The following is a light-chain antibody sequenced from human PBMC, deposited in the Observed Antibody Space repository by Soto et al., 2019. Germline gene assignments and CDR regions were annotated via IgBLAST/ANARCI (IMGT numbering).Light chain of an antibody. CDR2: GNS. J-gene: IGLJ1*01. CDR3: QSYDSSLSGFYV. CDR1: SSNIGAGYD. Sequence: QTVVTQPPSVSGAPGQRVTISCTGSSSNIGAGYDVHWYQQLPGTAPKLLIYGNSNRPSGVPDRFSGSKSGTSASLAITGLQAEDEADYYGQSYDSSLSGFYVFGTGTKVTVL. V-gene: IGLV1-40*01.